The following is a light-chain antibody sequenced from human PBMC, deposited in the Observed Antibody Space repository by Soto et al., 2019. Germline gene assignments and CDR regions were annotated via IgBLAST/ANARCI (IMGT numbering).Light chain of an antibody. CDR1: QSISNW. J-gene: IGKJ1*01. Sequence: DIQMTQSPSTLSASVGDRVTITCRASQSISNWLAWYQQKPGKVPKLLIYKASSLESGVPSRFSGSGSGTEFTLTISSLQPDDFATYYCQQYNSYSPATFGQGTKVEIK. V-gene: IGKV1-5*03. CDR2: KAS. CDR3: QQYNSYSPAT.